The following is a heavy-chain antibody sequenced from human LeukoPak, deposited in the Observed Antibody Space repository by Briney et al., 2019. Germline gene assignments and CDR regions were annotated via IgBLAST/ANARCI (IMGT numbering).Heavy chain of an antibody. J-gene: IGHJ5*02. CDR3: ARVGFEVGATTYNWFDP. D-gene: IGHD1-26*01. V-gene: IGHV1-2*02. Sequence: ASVKVSCKASGYTFTGYYMHWVRQAPGQGLEWLGWINPNSGGTNYAQKFQGGVTMTRDTSISTAYMELSRLRSDDTAVYYCARVGFEVGATTYNWFDPWGQGTLVTVSS. CDR1: GYTFTGYY. CDR2: INPNSGGT.